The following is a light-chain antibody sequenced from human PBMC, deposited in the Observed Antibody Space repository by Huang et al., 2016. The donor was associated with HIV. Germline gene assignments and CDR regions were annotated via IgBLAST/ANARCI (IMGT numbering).Light chain of an antibody. CDR3: QQYNNWPPYT. V-gene: IGKV3-15*01. CDR1: ESLGRN. CDR2: AAY. J-gene: IGKJ2*01. Sequence: DIVMTQSPATVSVCPGERAALSCRASESLGRNLAWYQQKPGQAPRLLIYAAYTRAPSVPVRFSGSGSGTDFTLPISSLQSDGFAVSYCQQYNNWPPYTFGQGTRLGIK.